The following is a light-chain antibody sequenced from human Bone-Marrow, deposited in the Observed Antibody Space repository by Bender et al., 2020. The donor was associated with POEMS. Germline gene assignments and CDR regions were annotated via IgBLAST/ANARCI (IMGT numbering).Light chain of an antibody. Sequence: SYVLTQPPSVSVAPGKAATVPCGGDNLEEKNVHWYQQKSGQAPVLVMYEDIKRPSGIPERFLGSSSGTMATLTISGAQVEDEADYYCYSTDSSSNLRVFGGGTKLTVL. CDR2: EDI. CDR1: NLEEKN. J-gene: IGLJ3*02. V-gene: IGLV3-10*01. CDR3: YSTDSSSNLRV.